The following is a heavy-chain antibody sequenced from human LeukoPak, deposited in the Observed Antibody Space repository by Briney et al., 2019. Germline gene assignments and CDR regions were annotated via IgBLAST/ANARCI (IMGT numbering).Heavy chain of an antibody. Sequence: PGRSLRLSCAASGFTFSSYAMHWVRQAPGKGLEWVAVISYDGSNKYYADSVKGRFTISRDNSKNTLYLQMNSLRAEDTAVYYCAKDPRGSGWYFASSYWGQGTLVTVSS. V-gene: IGHV3-30*04. J-gene: IGHJ4*02. D-gene: IGHD6-19*01. CDR1: GFTFSSYA. CDR3: AKDPRGSGWYFASSY. CDR2: ISYDGSNK.